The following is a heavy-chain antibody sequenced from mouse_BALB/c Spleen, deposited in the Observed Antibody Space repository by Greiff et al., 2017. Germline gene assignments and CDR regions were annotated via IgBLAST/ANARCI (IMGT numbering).Heavy chain of an antibody. CDR3: ARSFDIWYFDV. Sequence: VQLQQSGAELVRPGTSVKVSCKASGYAFTNYLIEWVKQRPGQGLEWIGVINPGSGGTNYNEKFKGKATLTADKSSSTAYMQLSSLTSDDSAVYFCARSFDIWYFDVWGAGTTVTVSS. J-gene: IGHJ1*01. CDR1: GYAFTNYL. CDR2: INPGSGGT. V-gene: IGHV1-54*01.